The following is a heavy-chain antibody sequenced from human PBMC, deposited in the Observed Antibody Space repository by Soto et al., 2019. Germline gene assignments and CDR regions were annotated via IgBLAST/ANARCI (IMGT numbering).Heavy chain of an antibody. J-gene: IGHJ4*02. CDR1: GYTFTGYY. D-gene: IGHD5-12*01. CDR3: ALGLADGYSGYDPFDY. CDR2: INPNSGGT. Sequence: ASVKVSCKASGYTFTGYYMHWVRQAPGQGLEWMGWINPNSGGTNYAQKFQGRVTMTRDTSISTAYMELSRLRSDDTAVYYCALGLADGYSGYDPFDYWGQGTLVTVSS. V-gene: IGHV1-2*02.